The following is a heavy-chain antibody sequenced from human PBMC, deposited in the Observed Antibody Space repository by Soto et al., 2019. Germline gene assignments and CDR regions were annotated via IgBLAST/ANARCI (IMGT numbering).Heavy chain of an antibody. J-gene: IGHJ3*02. Sequence: PSETLSLTCAVYGGSFSGYYWSWIRQPPGKGLEWIGEINHSGSTNYNPSLKSRVTISVDTSKNQFSLKLSSVTAADTAVYYCARGGVQTYYDILTGYPPKAFEIWGQGTMVTVSS. CDR2: INHSGST. V-gene: IGHV4-34*01. D-gene: IGHD3-9*01. CDR1: GGSFSGYY. CDR3: ARGGVQTYYDILTGYPPKAFEI.